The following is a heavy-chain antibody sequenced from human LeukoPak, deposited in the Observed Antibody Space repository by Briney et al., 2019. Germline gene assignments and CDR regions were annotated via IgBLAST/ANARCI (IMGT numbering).Heavy chain of an antibody. CDR2: IYYSETTGTT. V-gene: IGHV4-39*07. J-gene: IGHJ4*02. Sequence: ASETLSLTCTVSGVSIRSSGDYWGWIRQPPGKGLEWIGSIYYSETTGTTSYNPSLRSRVTISVDTSKNQFSLNLTFVTAADTATYYCARGLPNRSVVVVPAAFDYWGQGTRVTVSS. CDR1: GVSIRSSGDY. CDR3: ARGLPNRSVVVVPAAFDY. D-gene: IGHD2-2*01.